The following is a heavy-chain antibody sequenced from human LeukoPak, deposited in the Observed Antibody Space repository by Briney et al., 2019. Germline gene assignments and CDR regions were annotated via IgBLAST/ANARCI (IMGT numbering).Heavy chain of an antibody. CDR2: IDGGGGSI. V-gene: IGHV3-48*03. CDR1: GFTFSDFE. Sequence: GGSLRLSCAASGFTFSDFEMNWVRQVPGKGLEWVSHIDGGGGSIFYADSVKGRFTVYRGNAKNSLYLQMNSLRVEDTAIYYCAKELLLCGGDCNDYWGQGTLVTVSS. CDR3: AKELLLCGGDCNDY. J-gene: IGHJ4*02. D-gene: IGHD2-21*02.